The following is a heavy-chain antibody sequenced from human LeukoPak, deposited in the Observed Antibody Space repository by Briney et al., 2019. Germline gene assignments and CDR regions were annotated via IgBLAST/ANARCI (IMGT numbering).Heavy chain of an antibody. V-gene: IGHV4-59*12. Sequence: SETLSLTCTASGGTISTYYMSWIRQPPGKGLEWIGYVYYSGNTNYTPSLKSRVTISVDTSKNQFSLTLSSVTAADTAVYYCARDYSNYIIDYWGQGTLVTVSS. D-gene: IGHD4-11*01. CDR2: VYYSGNT. CDR1: GGTISTYY. J-gene: IGHJ4*02. CDR3: ARDYSNYIIDY.